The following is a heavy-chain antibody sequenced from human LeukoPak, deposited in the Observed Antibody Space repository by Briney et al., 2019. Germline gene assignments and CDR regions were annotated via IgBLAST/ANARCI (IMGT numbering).Heavy chain of an antibody. Sequence: SETLSLTCTVSGGSISRYYWSWIRQPPGKGLEWIGYIYFTGSNHYNPSLKSRVTISVDTSNNQLSLRLSSVTAADTAMYFCARGDYDFWRGSPGYWGPGILVTVSS. CDR1: GGSISRYY. CDR3: ARGDYDFWRGSPGY. J-gene: IGHJ4*02. V-gene: IGHV4-59*01. D-gene: IGHD3-3*01. CDR2: IYFTGSN.